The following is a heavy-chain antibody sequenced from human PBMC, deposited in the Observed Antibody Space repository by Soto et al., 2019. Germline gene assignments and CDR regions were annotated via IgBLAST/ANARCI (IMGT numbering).Heavy chain of an antibody. J-gene: IGHJ4*02. V-gene: IGHV3-15*07. Sequence: GGSLRLSCAASDFTFSNAWINWVRQAPGKGLEWVGRIKSKTHGGTTDFAAPVKGRFAISRDDSKNMVYLQMNSLRAEDTAVYYCAKNWDTTSSSSSHWGQGTLVTVSS. CDR3: AKNWDTTSSSSSH. CDR1: DFTFSNAW. D-gene: IGHD6-6*01. CDR2: IKSKTHGGTT.